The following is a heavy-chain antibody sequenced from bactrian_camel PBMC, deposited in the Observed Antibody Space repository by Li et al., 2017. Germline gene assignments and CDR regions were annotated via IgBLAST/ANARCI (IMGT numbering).Heavy chain of an antibody. CDR3: ASRDLLVGGYCFNY. CDR2: ISWSGDST. CDR1: GFTFSNYW. V-gene: IGHV3S1*01. D-gene: IGHD2*01. J-gene: IGHJ4*01. Sequence: HVQLVESGGGLVQPGGSLRLSCEASGFTFSNYWMFWVRQAPGKGLEWVSAISWSGDSTNYADSVKGQFTISRDNAKSTVYLQMNSLKSEDSALYYCASRDLLVGGYCFNYWGQGTQVTVS.